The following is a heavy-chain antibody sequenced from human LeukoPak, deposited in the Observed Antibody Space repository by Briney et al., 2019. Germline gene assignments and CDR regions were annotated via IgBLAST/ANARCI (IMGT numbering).Heavy chain of an antibody. CDR1: GYTFTAYA. CDR3: ARDPTLTTVNSNWFDP. D-gene: IGHD4-11*01. J-gene: IGHJ5*02. V-gene: IGHV1-18*01. CDR2: ISAYNGNT. Sequence: ASVRVSCKASGYTFTAYAISWVRQAPGQGLEWMGWISAYNGNTNYAQKLHGRVTMTTDTSTGTAYMELRSLSSDDTAVYYCARDPTLTTVNSNWFDPWGQGTLVTVSS.